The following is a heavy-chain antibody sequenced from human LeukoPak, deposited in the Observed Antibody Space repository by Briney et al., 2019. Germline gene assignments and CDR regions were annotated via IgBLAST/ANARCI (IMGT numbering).Heavy chain of an antibody. V-gene: IGHV4-38-2*01. Sequence: SETLSLTCAVSGYSISSGYYWGWIRQPPGKGLEWIGSIYHSGSTYYNPSLKGRVTISVDTSKNQFSLKLSSVTAADTAVYYCARGDIAAAGTFFDYWGQGTLVTVSS. CDR2: IYHSGST. D-gene: IGHD6-13*01. CDR3: ARGDIAAAGTFFDY. J-gene: IGHJ4*02. CDR1: GYSISSGYY.